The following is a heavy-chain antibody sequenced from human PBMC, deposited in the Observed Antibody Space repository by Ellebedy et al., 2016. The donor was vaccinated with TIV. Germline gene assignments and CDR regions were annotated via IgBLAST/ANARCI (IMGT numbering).Heavy chain of an antibody. Sequence: AASVKVSCKASGGTFSSYAISWVRQAPGQGLEWMGGIIPIFGTANYAQKFQGRVTITADESTSTAYMELSSLRSEDTAVYYCASLLGYCSGGSCYSGDWFDPWGQGTLVTVSS. D-gene: IGHD2-15*01. CDR3: ASLLGYCSGGSCYSGDWFDP. J-gene: IGHJ5*02. CDR2: IIPIFGTA. V-gene: IGHV1-69*13. CDR1: GGTFSSYA.